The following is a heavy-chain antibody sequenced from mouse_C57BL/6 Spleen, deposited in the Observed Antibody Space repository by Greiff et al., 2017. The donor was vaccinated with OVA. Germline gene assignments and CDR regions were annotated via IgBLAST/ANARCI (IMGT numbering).Heavy chain of an antibody. V-gene: IGHV2-6-1*01. Sequence: LQESGPGLVAPSQSLSITCTVSGFSLTIYCVPWVRPPPGKGLEWLVVLWSDGITTYNSALKSRLSRSKDNSKSQVFLKMNSLQPDDTAMYYCARHGDYDETWFAYWGQGTLVTVSA. CDR3: ARHGDYDETWFAY. CDR2: LWSDGIT. J-gene: IGHJ3*01. D-gene: IGHD2-4*01. CDR1: GFSLTIYC.